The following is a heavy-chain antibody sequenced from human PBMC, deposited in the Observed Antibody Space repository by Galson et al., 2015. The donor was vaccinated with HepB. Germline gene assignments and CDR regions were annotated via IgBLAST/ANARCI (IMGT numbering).Heavy chain of an antibody. D-gene: IGHD5-18*01. CDR3: ARDLRYSLND. Sequence: LSLTCTVSGGSISSSSYYWGWIRQPPGKGLEWIGSIYYSGSTYYNPSLKSRVTISVDTSKNQFSLKLSSVTAADTAVYYCARDLRYSLNDWGQGTLVTVSS. V-gene: IGHV4-39*07. J-gene: IGHJ4*02. CDR1: GGSISSSSYY. CDR2: IYYSGST.